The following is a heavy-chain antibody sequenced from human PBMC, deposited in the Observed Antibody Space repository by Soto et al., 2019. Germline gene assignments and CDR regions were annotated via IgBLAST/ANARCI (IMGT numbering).Heavy chain of an antibody. V-gene: IGHV3-33*01. Sequence: QVQLVESGGSVVQPGRSLRLSCAASGFTFSNYGMHWVRQAPGKGLEWVAVIFYDASNKYYADSVKGRFTISRDNSKNTLYLQMNSLRAEDTAVYFCARDVRSWYFDLWGRGTLVTVSS. CDR2: IFYDASNK. J-gene: IGHJ2*01. CDR1: GFTFSNYG. CDR3: ARDVRSWYFDL.